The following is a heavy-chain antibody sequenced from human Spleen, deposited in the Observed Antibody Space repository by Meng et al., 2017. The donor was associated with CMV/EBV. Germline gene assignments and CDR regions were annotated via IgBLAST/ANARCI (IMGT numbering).Heavy chain of an antibody. Sequence: ASVKVSCKASGYTFTAHYFHWVRQAPGQGLEWMGWINPNSGGTNYAQKFQGRVTMTRDTSTSTAYMELSRLRSDDTAVYYCARSYVAAAVPTYWGQGTLVTVSS. J-gene: IGHJ4*02. CDR1: GYTFTAHY. V-gene: IGHV1-2*02. D-gene: IGHD6-13*01. CDR3: ARSYVAAAVPTY. CDR2: INPNSGGT.